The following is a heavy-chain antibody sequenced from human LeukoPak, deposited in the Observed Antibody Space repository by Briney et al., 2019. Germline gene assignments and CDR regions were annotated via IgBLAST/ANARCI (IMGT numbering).Heavy chain of an antibody. CDR3: AREPASTTGTIQFDY. CDR2: ISAYNGNT. V-gene: IGHV1-18*01. D-gene: IGHD1-1*01. Sequence: ASVKVSCKASGYTFTSYGISRVRQAPGQGLEWMGWISAYNGNTNYAQKLQGRVTMTTDTSTSTAYMELRSLRSDDTAVYYCAREPASTTGTIQFDYWGQGTLVTVSS. J-gene: IGHJ4*02. CDR1: GYTFTSYG.